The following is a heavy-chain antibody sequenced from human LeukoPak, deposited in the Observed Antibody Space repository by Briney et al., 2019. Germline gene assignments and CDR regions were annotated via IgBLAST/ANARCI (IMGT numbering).Heavy chain of an antibody. D-gene: IGHD5-18*01. CDR1: IQSFSRYH. J-gene: IGHJ6*02. V-gene: IGHV4-34*01. Sequence: PSETLSLTCTVYIQSFSRYHWSGIRHPPGKGLEWLGEINRRGNTNYNPSPKRRVNISVDTSKNQFSLKLSSVNREDTAVYYCAKFGYHGPMDRYGLSYSYYYGMDVWGQGTTVTVSS. CDR2: INRRGNT. CDR3: AKFGYHGPMDRYGLSYSYYYGMDV.